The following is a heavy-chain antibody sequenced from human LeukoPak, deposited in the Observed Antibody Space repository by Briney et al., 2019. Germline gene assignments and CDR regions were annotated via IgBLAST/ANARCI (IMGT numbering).Heavy chain of an antibody. D-gene: IGHD5-24*01. CDR3: ARARVERATTHITKHFDY. J-gene: IGHJ4*02. V-gene: IGHV1-2*02. CDR1: GYTFTGYY. Sequence: ASVKVSRKASGYTFTGYYMHWVRQAPGQGLEWMGWINPNSGGTNYAQKFQGRVTMTRDTSISTAYMELSRLRSDDTAVYYCARARVERATTHITKHFDYGGQGTLVTVP. CDR2: INPNSGGT.